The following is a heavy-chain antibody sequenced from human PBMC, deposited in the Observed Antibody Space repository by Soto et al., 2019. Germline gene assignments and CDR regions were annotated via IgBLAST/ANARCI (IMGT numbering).Heavy chain of an antibody. Sequence: AASVKVSCKASGYTFADYYMHWVRQAPGQGLEWMGRINPKSGDTKYAEKFQAWVTMTRDTSISTAYMEVTRLRSDDTAVYYCARVNGDAPPRGMDVWGQGTTVTVSS. V-gene: IGHV1-2*04. J-gene: IGHJ6*02. D-gene: IGHD2-21*02. CDR2: INPKSGDT. CDR3: ARVNGDAPPRGMDV. CDR1: GYTFADYY.